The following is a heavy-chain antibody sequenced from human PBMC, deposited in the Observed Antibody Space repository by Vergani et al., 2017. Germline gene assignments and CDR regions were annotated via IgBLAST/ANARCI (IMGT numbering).Heavy chain of an antibody. CDR2: ISSSGSTI. Sequence: EVQLVESGGGLVQPGGSLRLSCAASGFTFSSYEMNWVRQAPGKGLGWVSYISSSGSTIYYADSVKGRFTISRDNAKNSLYLQMNSLRAEDTAVYYCARDVHPGRRNWYFDLWGRGTLVTVSS. CDR1: GFTFSSYE. V-gene: IGHV3-48*03. CDR3: ARDVHPGRRNWYFDL. J-gene: IGHJ2*01. D-gene: IGHD1-14*01.